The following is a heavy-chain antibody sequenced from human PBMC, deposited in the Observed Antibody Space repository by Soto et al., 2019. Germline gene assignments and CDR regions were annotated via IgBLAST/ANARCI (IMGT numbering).Heavy chain of an antibody. J-gene: IGHJ5*02. CDR1: GFSLSTSGVG. CDR3: AHAPLAAALPYNWFDP. Sequence: QITLKESGPTLVKPTQTLTLTCTFSGFSLSTSGVGVGWIRQPPGKALEWLALIYWDDDKRYSPSLKSRLTTTXXPXKXQVVLTITNMDPVDTATYYCAHAPLAAALPYNWFDPWGQGTLVPVSS. CDR2: IYWDDDK. D-gene: IGHD6-13*01. V-gene: IGHV2-5*02.